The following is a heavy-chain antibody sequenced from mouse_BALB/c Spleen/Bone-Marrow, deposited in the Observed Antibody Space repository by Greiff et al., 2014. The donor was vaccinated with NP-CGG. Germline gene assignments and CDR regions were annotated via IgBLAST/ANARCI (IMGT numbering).Heavy chain of an antibody. Sequence: DVQLQESGAELVKPGASVKLSCTASGFNIKDTYMHWVKQRPEQGLEWIGSIDPANGNTKYDPKFQGKATITAYTSSNTAYLQLSSLTSEDTAVYYCASYYYGSSLFAYWGQGTLVTVSA. CDR2: IDPANGNT. CDR1: GFNIKDTY. D-gene: IGHD1-1*01. CDR3: ASYYYGSSLFAY. V-gene: IGHV14-3*02. J-gene: IGHJ3*01.